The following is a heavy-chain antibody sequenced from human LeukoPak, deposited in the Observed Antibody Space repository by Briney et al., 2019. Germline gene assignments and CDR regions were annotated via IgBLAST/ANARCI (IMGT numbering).Heavy chain of an antibody. CDR1: GFAFSTYW. D-gene: IGHD3-10*01. V-gene: IGHV3-74*01. J-gene: IGHJ4*02. CDR2: INSDGTST. Sequence: GGSLRLSCAASGFAFSTYWMHWVRHAPGKGLVWVSRINSDGTSTSYADSVKGRFTISRDNAKNTLHLQMNSLRAEDTAVYYCTRGYYSCDYWGQGTLVAVSS. CDR3: TRGYYSCDY.